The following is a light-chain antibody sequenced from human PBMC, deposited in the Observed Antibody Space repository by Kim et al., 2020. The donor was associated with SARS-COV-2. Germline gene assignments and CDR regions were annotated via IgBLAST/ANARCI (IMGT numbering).Light chain of an antibody. J-gene: IGLJ2*01. CDR3: AAWDDSLNGVA. Sequence: GQRVTISCSGSSSNIGSNTVNWYQQLPGTAPKLLIYSNNERPSGVPDRFSGSKSGTSASLAISGLQSEDEAHYYCAAWDDSLNGVAFGGGTQLTVL. V-gene: IGLV1-44*01. CDR1: SSNIGSNT. CDR2: SNN.